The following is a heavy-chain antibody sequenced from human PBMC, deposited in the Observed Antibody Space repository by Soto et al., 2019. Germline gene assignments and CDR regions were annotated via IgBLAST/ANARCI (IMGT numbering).Heavy chain of an antibody. CDR3: AKAIPPYKSYYGSGSYRLHYGMDV. D-gene: IGHD3-10*01. CDR2: ISGSGGST. V-gene: IGHV3-23*01. Sequence: GGSRRLSCAASGFTFSSYAMSWVRQAPGKGLEWVSAISGSGGSTYYADSVKGRFTISRENSKNTLYLQMNSLRAEDTAVYYCAKAIPPYKSYYGSGSYRLHYGMDVWGQGTTVTVSS. J-gene: IGHJ6*02. CDR1: GFTFSSYA.